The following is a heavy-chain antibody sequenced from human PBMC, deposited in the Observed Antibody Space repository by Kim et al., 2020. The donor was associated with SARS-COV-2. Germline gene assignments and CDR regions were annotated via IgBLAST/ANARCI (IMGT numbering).Heavy chain of an antibody. CDR1: GYTFTNHD. CDR2: IKINSGNP. J-gene: IGHJ4*02. D-gene: IGHD5-12*01. Sequence: ASVKVSCKASGYTFTNHDVHWVRQAPGQGLEWMGLIKINSGNPSYAQVFRGRFVFSLDTSFTTAYLQIVGLKADDTAVYFCATAISVPALDSWGQGTLVT. V-gene: IGHV7-4-1*01. CDR3: ATAISVPALDS.